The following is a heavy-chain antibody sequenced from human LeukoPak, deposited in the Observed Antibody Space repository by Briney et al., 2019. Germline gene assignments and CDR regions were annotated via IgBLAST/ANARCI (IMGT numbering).Heavy chain of an antibody. Sequence: SETLSLTCAVYGESFSDSYWSWIRQPPGKGLEWIGEINHGGNTNYNPSLKSRVTISVDTSIDQFSLKLSSVTAADTAVYYCARSRGTFGYCSGGTCYLLRFDYWGQGTLVTVSS. CDR3: ARSRGTFGYCSGGTCYLLRFDY. J-gene: IGHJ4*02. CDR2: INHGGNT. D-gene: IGHD2-15*01. CDR1: GESFSDSY. V-gene: IGHV4-34*01.